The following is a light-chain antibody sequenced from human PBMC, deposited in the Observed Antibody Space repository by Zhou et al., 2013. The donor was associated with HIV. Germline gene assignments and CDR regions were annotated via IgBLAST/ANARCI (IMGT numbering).Light chain of an antibody. CDR1: QFVSSRY. V-gene: IGKV3-11*01. CDR3: QQRSIWPLS. J-gene: IGKJ4*01. Sequence: EIVLTQSPGTLSLSPGERATLSCRASQFVSSRYLAWYQQKPGQAPRLLIYDASNRATDIPARFSGSGSGTDFTLTISSLEPEDFAVYYCQQRSIWPLSFGGGTKVEIK. CDR2: DAS.